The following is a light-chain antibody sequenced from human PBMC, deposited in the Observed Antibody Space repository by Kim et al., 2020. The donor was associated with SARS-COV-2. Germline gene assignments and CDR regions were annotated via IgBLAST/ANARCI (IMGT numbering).Light chain of an antibody. CDR2: RND. CDR1: SNNIGKQG. J-gene: IGLJ3*02. CDR3: SAWDTSLDAWV. V-gene: IGLV10-54*01. Sequence: QHATLTCTGNSNNIGKQGTYLLQQHQRHPPKIVFYRNDKRPSGTSERFSASRSGNTASLTITGLQPQDEADYYCSAWDTSLDAWVFGGGTQLTVL.